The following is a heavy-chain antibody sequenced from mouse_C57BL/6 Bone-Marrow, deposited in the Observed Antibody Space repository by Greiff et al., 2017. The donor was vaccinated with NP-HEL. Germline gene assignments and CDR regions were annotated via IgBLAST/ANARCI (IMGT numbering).Heavy chain of an antibody. V-gene: IGHV1-19*01. CDR2: INPYNGGT. CDR1: GYTFTDYY. J-gene: IGHJ2*01. Sequence: EVQRVESGPVLVKPGASVKMSCKASGYTFTDYYMNWVKQSHGKSLEWIGVINPYNGGTSYNQKFKGKATLTVDKSSSTAYMELNSLTSEDSAVYYCARCYYYGSSLDYWGQGTTITVSS. CDR3: ARCYYYGSSLDY. D-gene: IGHD1-1*01.